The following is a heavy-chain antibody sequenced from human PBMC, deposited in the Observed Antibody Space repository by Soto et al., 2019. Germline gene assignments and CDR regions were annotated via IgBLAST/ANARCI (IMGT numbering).Heavy chain of an antibody. CDR1: GGSISSGGYS. Sequence: SETLSLTCAVSGGSISSGGYSWSWIRQPPGKGLEWIGYIYHSGSTYYSPSLKSRVTISVDRSKNQFSLKLSSVTAADTAVYYCARGYYYGSGSSYYYGMDVWGQGTTVTVSS. D-gene: IGHD3-10*01. V-gene: IGHV4-30-2*01. CDR2: IYHSGST. CDR3: ARGYYYGSGSSYYYGMDV. J-gene: IGHJ6*02.